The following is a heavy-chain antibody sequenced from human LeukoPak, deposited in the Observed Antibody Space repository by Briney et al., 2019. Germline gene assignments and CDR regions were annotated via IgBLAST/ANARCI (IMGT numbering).Heavy chain of an antibody. V-gene: IGHV1-2*02. CDR1: GYTFTGCY. CDR3: ARDDIVQNDAFDI. J-gene: IGHJ3*02. Sequence: ASVKVSCKASGYTFTGCYMHWVRQAPGQGLEWMGWINPNSGGTNYAQKFQGRVTMTRDTSISTAYMELSRLRSDDTAVYYCARDDIVQNDAFDIWGRGTMVTVSS. CDR2: INPNSGGT. D-gene: IGHD5-12*01.